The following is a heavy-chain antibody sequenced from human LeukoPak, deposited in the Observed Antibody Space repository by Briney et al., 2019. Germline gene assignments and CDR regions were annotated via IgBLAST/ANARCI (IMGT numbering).Heavy chain of an antibody. CDR1: GYTFTSYY. J-gene: IGHJ4*02. CDR2: ISPSGGST. Sequence: ASVKVSCKASGYTFTSYYMHWVRQAPGHGLEWMGLISPSGGSTSYAQKFQGRVTMTSDTSTSTVYMELSSLRSEDTAVYYCARARVVATIRPYFDYWGQGTLVTVSS. V-gene: IGHV1-46*01. CDR3: ARARVVATIRPYFDY. D-gene: IGHD5-24*01.